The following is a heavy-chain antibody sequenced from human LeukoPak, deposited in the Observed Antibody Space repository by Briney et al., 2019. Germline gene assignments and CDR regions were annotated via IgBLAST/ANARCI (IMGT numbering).Heavy chain of an antibody. CDR2: INQDGSVK. J-gene: IGHJ4*02. D-gene: IGHD1-26*01. Sequence: GGSLRLSCAASGLTFSYYWMAWVRQAPGKGLEWVANINQDGSVKHYVDSVKGRFTISRDNAKNSLYLEMNSLRAEDTAVYCCARDLVGALEYWGQGTLVTVSS. CDR1: GLTFSYYW. V-gene: IGHV3-7*01. CDR3: ARDLVGALEY.